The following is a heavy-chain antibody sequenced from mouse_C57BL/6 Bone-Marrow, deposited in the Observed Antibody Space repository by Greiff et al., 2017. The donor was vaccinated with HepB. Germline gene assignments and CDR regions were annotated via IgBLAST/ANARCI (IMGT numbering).Heavy chain of an antibody. V-gene: IGHV1-39*01. D-gene: IGHD1-1*01. J-gene: IGHJ3*01. Sequence: EVKLVESGPELVKPGASVKISCKASGYSFTDYNMNWVKQSNGKSLEWIGVINPNYGTTSYNQKFKGKATLTVDQSSSTAYMQLNSLTSEDSAVYYCARSRYYGSSPAWFAYWGQGTLVTVSA. CDR3: ARSRYYGSSPAWFAY. CDR2: INPNYGTT. CDR1: GYSFTDYN.